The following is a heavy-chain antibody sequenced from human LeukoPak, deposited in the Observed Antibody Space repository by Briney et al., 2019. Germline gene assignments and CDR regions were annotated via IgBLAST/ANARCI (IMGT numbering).Heavy chain of an antibody. Sequence: GGSLRLSCSASEFTFNTYRMSWVRQAPGKGLEWVANINRDGSEQYYVDSVKGRFTISRDNAKNSLFLQMNSLRVEDAAVYYCARILNERTDYWGQGTLVTVSS. V-gene: IGHV3-7*05. CDR1: EFTFNTYR. CDR2: INRDGSEQ. CDR3: ARILNERTDY. J-gene: IGHJ4*02. D-gene: IGHD3-9*01.